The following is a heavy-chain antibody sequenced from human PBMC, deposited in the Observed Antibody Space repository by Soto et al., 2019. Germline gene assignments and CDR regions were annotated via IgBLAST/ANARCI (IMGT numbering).Heavy chain of an antibody. CDR2: IYHTGST. CDR3: AHRPIVGAAI. J-gene: IGHJ4*02. D-gene: IGHD1-26*01. CDR1: GGSISNSNW. Sequence: QVQLQESGPGLVKPSGTLSLNCGVFGGSISNSNWWTWVRQPPGKGLEWVGEIYHTGSTHYNSSLISRVTISLDKPNNQFSLKLSSVTAAATAVYYCAHRPIVGAAIWGQGILVTVSS. V-gene: IGHV4-4*02.